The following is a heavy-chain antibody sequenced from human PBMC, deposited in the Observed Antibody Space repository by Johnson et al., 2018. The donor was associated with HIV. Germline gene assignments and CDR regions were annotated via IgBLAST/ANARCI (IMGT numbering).Heavy chain of an antibody. Sequence: VQLVESGGGLVQPGRSLRLSCAASGFTFDDYAMHWVRQAPGMGLEWVSGISWNSGSIGYADSVKGRFTISRDNSKNTLYLQMNSLRAEDTAVYYCAKHPDAFDIWGQGTMVTVSS. J-gene: IGHJ3*02. CDR3: AKHPDAFDI. CDR2: ISWNSGSI. CDR1: GFTFDDYA. V-gene: IGHV3-9*01.